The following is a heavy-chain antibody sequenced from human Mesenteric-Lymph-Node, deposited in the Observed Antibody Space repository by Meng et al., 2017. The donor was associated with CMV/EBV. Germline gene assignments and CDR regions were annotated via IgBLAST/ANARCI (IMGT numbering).Heavy chain of an antibody. V-gene: IGHV4-59*01. CDR2: SFYTGRT. D-gene: IGHD2-8*02. Sequence: SETLSLTCTVSSGSINGFYWSWFRQPPGKGLEWIGFSFYTGRTNYNLSLRSRVTISVDTSKNRFSLKLTSVTAADTAVYYCARGRYCTDTSCYFDYWGREALVTVSS. J-gene: IGHJ4*02. CDR1: SGSINGFY. CDR3: ARGRYCTDTSCYFDY.